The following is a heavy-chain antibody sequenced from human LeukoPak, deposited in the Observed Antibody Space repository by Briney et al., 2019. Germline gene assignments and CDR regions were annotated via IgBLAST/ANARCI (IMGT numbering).Heavy chain of an antibody. CDR1: GASISSNNYY. Sequence: SETLSLTCTVSGASISSNNYYWGWVRQPPGKGLEWIGNIYSSGNTYYNASLKSRVTIYIDTSKNQFSLKLSSVTAADTAVYYCARYDVWGSYRAFDYWGQGTLVTVSS. V-gene: IGHV4-39*01. CDR2: IYSSGNT. CDR3: ARYDVWGSYRAFDY. D-gene: IGHD3-16*02. J-gene: IGHJ4*02.